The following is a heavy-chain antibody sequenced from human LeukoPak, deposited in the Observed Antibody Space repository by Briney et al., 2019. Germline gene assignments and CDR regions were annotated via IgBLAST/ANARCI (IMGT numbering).Heavy chain of an antibody. CDR1: GGSISSYY. J-gene: IGHJ4*02. CDR2: IYYSGST. D-gene: IGHD5-12*01. CDR3: AGLDIVATIKGFDS. V-gene: IGHV4-59*08. Sequence: SETLSLTCTVSGGSISSYYWSWIRQPPAKGLEWIGYIYYSGSTNYNPSLKSRVTISVDTSKNQFSLKLSSVTAADTAVYYCAGLDIVATIKGFDSWGQGTLVTVSS.